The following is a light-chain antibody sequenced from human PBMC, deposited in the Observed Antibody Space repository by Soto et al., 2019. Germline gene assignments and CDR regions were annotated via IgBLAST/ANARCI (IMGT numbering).Light chain of an antibody. CDR3: QHYGSALFT. V-gene: IGKV3-20*01. CDR1: QSFSSSY. CDR2: GAS. Sequence: EIVLTQSPCTLSLSPGERATLSCRASQSFSSSYLAWYQQKPGHAPRLLIYGASSRATGIPDRFSGSGSGTDFTLTISSLEPEDFAVYYCQHYGSALFTFGPGTKVDVK. J-gene: IGKJ3*01.